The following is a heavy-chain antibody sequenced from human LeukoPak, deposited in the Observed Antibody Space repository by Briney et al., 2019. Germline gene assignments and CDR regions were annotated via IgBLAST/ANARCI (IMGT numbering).Heavy chain of an antibody. J-gene: IGHJ3*02. CDR2: IIPIFGTA. D-gene: IGHD1-26*01. V-gene: IGHV1-69*05. CDR3: ARGGSYAFDI. Sequence: GASVKVSCKASGGTFSSYAISWVRQAPGQGLEWMGGIIPIFGTANYAQKLQGRVTMTTDTSTSTAYMELRSLRSDDTAVYYCARGGSYAFDIWGQGTMVTVSS. CDR1: GGTFSSYA.